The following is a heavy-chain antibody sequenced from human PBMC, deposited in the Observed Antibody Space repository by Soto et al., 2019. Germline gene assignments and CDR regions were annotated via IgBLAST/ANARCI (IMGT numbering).Heavy chain of an antibody. CDR1: GDSINTGDYY. V-gene: IGHV4-30-4*01. Sequence: QVQLQESGPGLVKPSQTLSLTCTVSGDSINTGDYYWTWVRQPPGKGLEWLGYIYYSGYTYFNPSLKSRVTISVDTSESQFSLRLTSLTAADTAVYFCARAAPMCAGSGNYYLFDFWGQGIVVTVSS. D-gene: IGHD3-10*01. CDR3: ARAAPMCAGSGNYYLFDF. J-gene: IGHJ4*02. CDR2: IYYSGYT.